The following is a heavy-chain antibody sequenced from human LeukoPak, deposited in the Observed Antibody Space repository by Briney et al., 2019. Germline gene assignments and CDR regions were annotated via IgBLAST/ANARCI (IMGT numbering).Heavy chain of an antibody. Sequence: ASVKVSCKASGYTFTSYGISWVRQAPGQGLEWMGWISAYNGNTNYAQKLQGRVTMTTDTSTSTAYMELRSLRSDDTAVYYCARRGVYSSSWYSTETPYYFDYWGQGTLVTVSS. V-gene: IGHV1-18*01. CDR3: ARRGVYSSSWYSTETPYYFDY. J-gene: IGHJ4*02. D-gene: IGHD6-13*01. CDR2: ISAYNGNT. CDR1: GYTFTSYG.